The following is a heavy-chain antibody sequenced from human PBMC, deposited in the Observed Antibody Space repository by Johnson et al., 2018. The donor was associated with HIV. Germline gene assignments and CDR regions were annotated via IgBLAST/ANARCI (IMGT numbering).Heavy chain of an antibody. J-gene: IGHJ3*02. D-gene: IGHD6-6*01. CDR1: GFTFDDYA. V-gene: IGHV3-43D*03. CDR3: ASIAARRVSAFDI. Sequence: VQLVESGGGVVQPGTSLRLSCAASGFTFDDYAMHWVRQAPGKGLEWVSLISWDGGSTYYADSVKGRFTISRDNSKNSLYLQMNSLRAEDTAVYYCASIAARRVSAFDIWGQGTMVTVSS. CDR2: ISWDGGST.